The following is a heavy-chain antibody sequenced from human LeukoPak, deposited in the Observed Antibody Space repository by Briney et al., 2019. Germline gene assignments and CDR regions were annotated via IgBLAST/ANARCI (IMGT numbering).Heavy chain of an antibody. CDR1: GGSISSYY. CDR2: IFYSGST. Sequence: SETLSLTCTVSGGSISSYYWSWIRQPPGKGLEWIGYIFYSGSTNYNPSLKSRVTISVDTSKNQFSLKLTSVTAADTAVYYCARVSWFPGTSYYYMDVWGKGTTVTVSS. J-gene: IGHJ6*03. V-gene: IGHV4-59*01. CDR3: ARVSWFPGTSYYYMDV. D-gene: IGHD1-1*01.